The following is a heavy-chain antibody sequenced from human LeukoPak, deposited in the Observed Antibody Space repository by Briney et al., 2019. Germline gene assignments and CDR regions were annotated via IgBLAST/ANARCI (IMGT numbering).Heavy chain of an antibody. CDR1: GGSFSGYY. Sequence: SETLSLTCAVYGGSFSGYYWSWIRQPPGKGLEWIGEINHSGSTNYNPFLKSRVTISVDTSKNQFSLKLSSVTAADTAVYYCARGRYYDFWSGYILDYWGQGTLVTVSS. CDR2: INHSGST. V-gene: IGHV4-34*01. CDR3: ARGRYYDFWSGYILDY. D-gene: IGHD3-3*01. J-gene: IGHJ4*02.